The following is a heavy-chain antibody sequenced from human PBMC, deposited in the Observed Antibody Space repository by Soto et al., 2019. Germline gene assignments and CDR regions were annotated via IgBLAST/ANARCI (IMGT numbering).Heavy chain of an antibody. V-gene: IGHV3-48*02. Sequence: EVQLVESGGGLVQPGGSLRLSCAASGFTFSSYSMNWVRQAPGKGLEWVSYISSSSSTIYYADSVKGRFTISRDNAKNSLYLQMNSLRDEDTAVYYCARDHCSGGSCYLFYYYYGMDVWGQGTTVTVSS. CDR3: ARDHCSGGSCYLFYYYYGMDV. CDR1: GFTFSSYS. D-gene: IGHD2-15*01. J-gene: IGHJ6*02. CDR2: ISSSSSTI.